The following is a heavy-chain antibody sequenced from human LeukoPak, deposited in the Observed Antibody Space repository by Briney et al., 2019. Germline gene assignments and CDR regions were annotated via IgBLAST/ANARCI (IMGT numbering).Heavy chain of an antibody. CDR3: AKSNGYGLIDY. J-gene: IGHJ4*02. CDR2: IYYSGST. D-gene: IGHD5-12*01. CDR1: GGSISSYY. Sequence: TASETLSLTCTVSGGSISSYYWSWIRQPPGKGLEWIGYIYYSGSTNYNPSLKSRVTISVDTSKNQFSLKLSSVTAADTAMYYCAKSNGYGLIDYWGQGTLVTVSS. V-gene: IGHV4-59*08.